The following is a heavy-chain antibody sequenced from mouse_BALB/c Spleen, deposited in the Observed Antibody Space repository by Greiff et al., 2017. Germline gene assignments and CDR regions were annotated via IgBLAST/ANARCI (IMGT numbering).Heavy chain of an antibody. V-gene: IGHV1-63*02. D-gene: IGHD2-1*01. CDR1: GYTFTNYW. CDR3: ARLDGNYEY. CDR2: IYPGGGYT. J-gene: IGHJ2*01. Sequence: VQLQQSGAELVRPGTSVKISCKASGYTFTNYWLGWEKQRPGHGLEWIGDIYPGGGYTNYNENFKGKAKLTADTSSSTSYLQLSTLTCEDSAGYFCARLDGNYEYGGKGTTLTVSS.